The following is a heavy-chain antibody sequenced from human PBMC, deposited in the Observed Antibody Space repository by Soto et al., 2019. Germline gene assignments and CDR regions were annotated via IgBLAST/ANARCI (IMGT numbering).Heavy chain of an antibody. V-gene: IGHV3-64*01. CDR2: ISSNGGST. CDR1: GFTFSSYA. Sequence: EVQLVESGGGLVQPGGSLRLSCAASGFTFSSYAMHWVRQAPGKGLEYVSAISSNGGSTYYANSVKGRFTISRDNSKNKLYLQMGSLRAEDMAVYYCARVRHDYIWGSYRYTGFDYWGQGTLVTVSS. D-gene: IGHD3-16*02. CDR3: ARVRHDYIWGSYRYTGFDY. J-gene: IGHJ4*02.